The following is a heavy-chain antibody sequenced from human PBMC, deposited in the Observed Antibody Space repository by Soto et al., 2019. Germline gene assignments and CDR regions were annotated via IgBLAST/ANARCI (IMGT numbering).Heavy chain of an antibody. Sequence: PSETLSLTCDVSGGSIIIHGYSWSWTRQPPGKGLEWIGYIYQSGSTYHNPSLKSRVTISVDRSKNQFSLKLSSVTAADTAVYYCARRVIAVAGNWFDPWGLGTLVTVSS. CDR3: ARRVIAVAGNWFDP. D-gene: IGHD6-19*01. CDR2: IYQSGST. V-gene: IGHV4-30-2*01. J-gene: IGHJ5*02. CDR1: GGSIIIHGYS.